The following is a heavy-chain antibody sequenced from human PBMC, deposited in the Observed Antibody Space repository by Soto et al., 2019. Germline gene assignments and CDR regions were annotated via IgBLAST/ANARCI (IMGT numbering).Heavy chain of an antibody. V-gene: IGHV4-30-2*01. CDR2: IYHSGST. J-gene: IGHJ6*02. CDR3: ARAKYYYYGMDV. CDR1: GGSISSGGYS. Sequence: TSETLSLTCAVSGGSISSGGYSWSWIRQPPGKGLEWIGYIYHSGSTYYNPSLKSRVTISVDRSKNQFSLKLSSVTAADTAVYYCARAKYYYYGMDVWGQGTTVTVSS.